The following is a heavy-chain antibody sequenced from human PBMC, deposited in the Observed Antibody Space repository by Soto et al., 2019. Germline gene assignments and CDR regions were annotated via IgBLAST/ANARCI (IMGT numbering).Heavy chain of an antibody. CDR1: GFTFSSYS. D-gene: IGHD6-6*01. J-gene: IGHJ6*02. Sequence: PGGSLRLSCAASGFTFSSYSMNWVRQAPGKGLEWVSYISSSSSTIYYADSVKGRFTISRDNAKNSLYLQMNSLRDEDTAVYYCARAPQPATFEYSSSSANSYPYYGMDVWGQGTTVTVSS. CDR3: ARAPQPATFEYSSSSANSYPYYGMDV. CDR2: ISSSSSTI. V-gene: IGHV3-48*02.